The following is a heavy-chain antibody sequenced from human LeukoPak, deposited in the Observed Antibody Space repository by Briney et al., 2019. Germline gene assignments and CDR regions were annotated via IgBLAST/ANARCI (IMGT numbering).Heavy chain of an antibody. V-gene: IGHV3-23*01. CDR2: ISGSGGST. CDR1: GFTFSSYA. J-gene: IGHJ4*02. Sequence: GGSLRLSCAASGFTFSSYAMSWVRQAPGKGLEWVSAISGSGGSTYYADSVKGRFTISRDNSKNTLYLQMNSLRAEDTAVYYCATRYSSGWYVHYWGQGTLVTVSS. D-gene: IGHD6-19*01. CDR3: ATRYSSGWYVHY.